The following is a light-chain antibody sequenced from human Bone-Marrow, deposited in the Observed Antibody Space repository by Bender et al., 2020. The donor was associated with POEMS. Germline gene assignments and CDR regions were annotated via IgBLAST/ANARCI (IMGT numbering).Light chain of an antibody. CDR1: SSNTGSGYD. V-gene: IGLV1-40*01. J-gene: IGLJ3*02. CDR2: RNS. Sequence: QSVLTQPPSVSGAPGQRVTISCTGSSSNTGSGYDINWYQHLPGTAPKLLISRNSERPSGVPDRFSGSKSGTSASLAITGLQAEDEGDYYCQSYDNSLGGWVFGGGTKLTVL. CDR3: QSYDNSLGGWV.